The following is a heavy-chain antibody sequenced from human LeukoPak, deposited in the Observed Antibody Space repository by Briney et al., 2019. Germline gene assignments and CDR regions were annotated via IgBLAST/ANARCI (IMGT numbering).Heavy chain of an antibody. CDR1: GITFSNYA. D-gene: IGHD3-22*01. J-gene: IGHJ4*02. CDR2: ISESGGGT. CDR3: AKRGVVIRVILVGFHKEAYYFDS. V-gene: IGHV3-23*01. Sequence: GGSLTLSCAVYGITFSNYAMSWVRQPPGKGLEWVAGISESGGGTNYADSVKGRITISRDNPKNTLYLQMNNLRAGDTAVYFCAKRGVVIRVILVGFHKEAYYFDSWGQGALVTVSS.